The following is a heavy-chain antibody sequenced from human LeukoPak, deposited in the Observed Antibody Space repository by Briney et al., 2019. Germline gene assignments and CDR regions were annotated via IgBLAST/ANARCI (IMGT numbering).Heavy chain of an antibody. J-gene: IGHJ5*02. CDR2: IYYSVST. D-gene: IGHD2/OR15-2a*01. V-gene: IGHV4-59*08. Sequence: SETLSLTCTVSGGSISSYYWSWIRQPPGKGLEWIGYIYYSVSTNYNPSLKSRVTISVDTSKNQFSLKLSSVTAADTAVYYCARIRFSDSNWFDPWGQGTLVTVSS. CDR3: ARIRFSDSNWFDP. CDR1: GGSISSYY.